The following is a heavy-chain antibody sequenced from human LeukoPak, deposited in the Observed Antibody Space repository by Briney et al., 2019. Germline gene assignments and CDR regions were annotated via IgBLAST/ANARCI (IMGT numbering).Heavy chain of an antibody. J-gene: IGHJ4*02. CDR2: IYPGDSDT. CDR1: GYSFSTCW. V-gene: IGHV5-51*01. D-gene: IGHD2-21*02. CDR3: ARVTTITHFDY. Sequence: GEPLRISCKGSGYSFSTCWIGWVRQMPGKGLEWMGIIYPGDSDTRYSPSFQGQVTISADKSISTAYLQWSSLKASDTAMYYCARVTTITHFDYWGRGTLVTVSS.